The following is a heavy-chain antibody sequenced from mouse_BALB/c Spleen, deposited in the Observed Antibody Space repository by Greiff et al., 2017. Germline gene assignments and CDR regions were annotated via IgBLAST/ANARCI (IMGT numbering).Heavy chain of an antibody. Sequence: EVPLQQSGAELVRSGASVKLSCTASGFNINDYYMHWVKQRPEPGLEWIGWIDPENGDTEYAPKFQGKATMAADTSTNTAYLQRSSLTSEDTAVYYSSAYYRYGFAYWGQGTMVTVSA. J-gene: IGHJ3*01. D-gene: IGHD2-14*01. CDR2: IDPENGDT. CDR3: SAYYRYGFAY. CDR1: GFNINDYY. V-gene: IGHV14-4*02.